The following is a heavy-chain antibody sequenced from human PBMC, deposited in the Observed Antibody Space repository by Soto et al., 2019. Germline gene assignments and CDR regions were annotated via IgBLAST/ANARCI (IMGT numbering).Heavy chain of an antibody. CDR2: MNPNSGNT. Sequence: ASVKVSCKASGYTFTSYDINWVRQATGQGLEWMGWMNPNSGNTGYAQKFQGRVTMTRNTSISTAYMELSSLRSEDTAVYYCAITPSYRRHPFDYWGQGTLVTVSS. CDR3: AITPSYRRHPFDY. D-gene: IGHD3-16*02. CDR1: GYTFTSYD. V-gene: IGHV1-8*01. J-gene: IGHJ4*02.